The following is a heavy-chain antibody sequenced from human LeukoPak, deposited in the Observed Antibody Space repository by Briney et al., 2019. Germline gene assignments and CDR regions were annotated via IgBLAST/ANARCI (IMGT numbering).Heavy chain of an antibody. V-gene: IGHV4-31*03. Sequence: SETLSLTCTVSGGSISSGGYYWSWIRQHPGKGLEWIEYIYYSGSTYYNPSLKSRVTISVDTSKNQFSLKLSSVTAADTAVYYCAGAAAARGVDYWGQGTLVTVSS. CDR1: GGSISSGGYY. CDR2: IYYSGST. D-gene: IGHD2-2*01. J-gene: IGHJ4*02. CDR3: AGAAAARGVDY.